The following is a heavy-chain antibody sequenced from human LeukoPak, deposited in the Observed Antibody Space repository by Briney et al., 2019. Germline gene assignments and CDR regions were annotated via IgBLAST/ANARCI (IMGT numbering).Heavy chain of an antibody. V-gene: IGHV3-48*01. Sequence: PGGSLRLSCAASGFTFSSYSMNWVRQAPGKGLEWVSYISSSSRTIYYADSVKGRFTISRDNAKNSLYLQMNSLRAEDTAVYYCARDGGYYDSSGYYLWGQGTLVTVSS. CDR3: ARDGGYYDSSGYYL. J-gene: IGHJ4*02. D-gene: IGHD3-22*01. CDR2: ISSSSRTI. CDR1: GFTFSSYS.